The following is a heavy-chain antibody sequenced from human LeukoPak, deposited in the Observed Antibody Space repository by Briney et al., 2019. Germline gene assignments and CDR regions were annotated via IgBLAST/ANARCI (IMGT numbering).Heavy chain of an antibody. D-gene: IGHD6-13*01. V-gene: IGHV3-7*01. J-gene: IGHJ6*02. CDR3: ARDLTAAGTDFHYYYGMDV. Sequence: GGSLRLSCAASGFTFSSYWMSWVRQPPGKGLEWVANIKQDGSEKYYVDSVKGRFIISRDNAKNSLHLQMNSLRAEDTAVYYCARDLTAAGTDFHYYYGMDVWGQGTTVTVSS. CDR1: GFTFSSYW. CDR2: IKQDGSEK.